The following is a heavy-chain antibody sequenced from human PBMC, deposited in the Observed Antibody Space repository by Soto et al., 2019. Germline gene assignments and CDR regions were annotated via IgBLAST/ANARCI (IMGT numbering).Heavy chain of an antibody. D-gene: IGHD3-3*01. CDR3: ARDSSITIFGVVTRWFDP. CDR2: ISSSSSYI. V-gene: IGHV3-21*01. Sequence: GGSLRLSCAASGFTFSSYSMNWVRQAPGKGLEWVSSISSSSSYIYYADSVKGRFTISRDNAKNSLYLQMNSLRAEDTAVYYCARDSSITIFGVVTRWFDPWGQGTLVTVSS. J-gene: IGHJ5*02. CDR1: GFTFSSYS.